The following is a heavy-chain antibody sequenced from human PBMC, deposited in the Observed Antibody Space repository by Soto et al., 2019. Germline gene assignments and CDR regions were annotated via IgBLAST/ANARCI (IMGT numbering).Heavy chain of an antibody. Sequence: HPGGSLRLSCAASGFTFNTYRMSWVRQAPGKGLEWVANIKPDGSEKWYVDSVKGRFTISRDNAKNSLYLQMNSLRAEDTAVYFCARGDYYDTSGPFSDAFDIWGQGTMVTVSS. V-gene: IGHV3-7*04. CDR3: ARGDYYDTSGPFSDAFDI. D-gene: IGHD3-22*01. CDR1: GFTFNTYR. CDR2: IKPDGSEK. J-gene: IGHJ3*02.